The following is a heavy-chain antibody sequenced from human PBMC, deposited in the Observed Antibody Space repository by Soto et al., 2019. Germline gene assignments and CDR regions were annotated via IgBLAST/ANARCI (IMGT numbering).Heavy chain of an antibody. V-gene: IGHV4-4*02. CDR1: GTSISSNFW. CDR3: TRHVGVPGTRGFDY. Sequence: QVHLQESGPGLVKPSGTLSLTCAVSGTSISSNFWWRWVRQPPGKGLEWIGEVHPSGTTNYNPSLKSRVTISVDKSKNQLSLNLNSVTAADTAVFYCTRHVGVPGTRGFDYWGQGTQVAVSS. D-gene: IGHD6-19*01. CDR2: VHPSGTT. J-gene: IGHJ4*02.